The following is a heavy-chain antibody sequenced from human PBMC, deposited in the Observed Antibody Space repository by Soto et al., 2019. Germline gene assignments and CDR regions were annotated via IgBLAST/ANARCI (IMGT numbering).Heavy chain of an antibody. Sequence: QAQLVQSGGEVKKPGASVKVSCRASGYAFTSYGYAWVRQAPGQGLEWMGWFSAYNGGTNYAQKFQDRVTLTTDTSTTTVHMELRNLGSDDTAVYYCARSGAYCTSITCLFDSFWGLGTLVTVSS. CDR3: ARSGAYCTSITCLFDSF. CDR2: FSAYNGGT. J-gene: IGHJ4*02. D-gene: IGHD2-8*01. CDR1: GYAFTSYG. V-gene: IGHV1-18*01.